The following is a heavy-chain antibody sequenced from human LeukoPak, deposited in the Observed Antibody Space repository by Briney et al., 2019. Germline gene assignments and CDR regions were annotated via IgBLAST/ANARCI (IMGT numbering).Heavy chain of an antibody. D-gene: IGHD3-22*01. CDR1: GYTFIGYY. J-gene: IGHJ3*02. Sequence: ASVKVSCKASGYTFIGYYIHWVRQAPGQGLEWMGRIDPDSGGTSYTQRFQGRVTMTTDMSISTAYMELRRLTSDDTAVYYCAREYYDSSGRRHAFDIWGQGTMVTVSS. CDR3: AREYYDSSGRRHAFDI. CDR2: IDPDSGGT. V-gene: IGHV1-2*02.